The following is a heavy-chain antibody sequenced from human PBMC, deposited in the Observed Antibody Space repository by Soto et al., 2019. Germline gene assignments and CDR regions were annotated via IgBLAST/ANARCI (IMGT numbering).Heavy chain of an antibody. J-gene: IGHJ3*02. CDR1: GFTFSSYA. Sequence: QVQLVESGGGVVQPGRSLRLSCAASGFTFSSYAMHWVRQAPGKGLEWVAVISYDGSNKYYADSVKGRFTISRDNSKNPLYLQMNSLRAEDTAVYYCARDAPRSYSYANHDAFDIWGQGTMVTVSS. V-gene: IGHV3-30-3*01. CDR2: ISYDGSNK. D-gene: IGHD5-18*01. CDR3: ARDAPRSYSYANHDAFDI.